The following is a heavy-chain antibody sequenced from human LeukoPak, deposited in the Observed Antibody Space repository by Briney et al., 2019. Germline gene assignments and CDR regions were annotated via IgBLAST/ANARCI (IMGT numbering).Heavy chain of an antibody. Sequence: QPGGSLRLSCATSGFTFSSFTMMWVRQAPGKGLEWVSTISDGSRDTHYAGSVKGRFTISRDDSQNIVYLQMDSLRAEDTALYYCTARLRDHFEYWGQGAQVTVSS. D-gene: IGHD5-12*01. CDR1: GFTFSSFT. J-gene: IGHJ4*02. V-gene: IGHV3-23*01. CDR3: TARLRDHFEY. CDR2: ISDGSRDT.